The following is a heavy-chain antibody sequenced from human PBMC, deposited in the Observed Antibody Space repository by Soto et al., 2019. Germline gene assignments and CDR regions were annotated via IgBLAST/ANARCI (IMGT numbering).Heavy chain of an antibody. CDR2: FHYSGST. CDR3: ARGFGRSHFDY. V-gene: IGHV4-39*01. Sequence: SETLSLTSNVSSGSISSRDSYWGWIRQPPGKGLEWIGSFHYSGSTYYNPALKSRVTISVDTSKNQLSLRVTSVTAADTAVYYCARGFGRSHFDYWGQGTLVAVS. D-gene: IGHD3-16*01. J-gene: IGHJ4*02. CDR1: SGSISSRDSY.